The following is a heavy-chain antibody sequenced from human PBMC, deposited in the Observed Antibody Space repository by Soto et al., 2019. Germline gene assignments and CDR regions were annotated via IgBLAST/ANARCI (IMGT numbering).Heavy chain of an antibody. CDR1: GSSLSTSGVG. D-gene: IGHD3-9*01. J-gene: IGHJ4*02. CDR2: IYWDDDK. CDR3: AHRPPGDYDILTGLFDY. Sequence: SGPTLVNPTQTLTLTCTFSGSSLSTSGVGVGWIRQPPGKALEWLALIYWDDDKRYSPSLKSRLTITKDTSKNQVVLTMTNMDPVDTATYYCAHRPPGDYDILTGLFDYWGQGTLVTVSS. V-gene: IGHV2-5*02.